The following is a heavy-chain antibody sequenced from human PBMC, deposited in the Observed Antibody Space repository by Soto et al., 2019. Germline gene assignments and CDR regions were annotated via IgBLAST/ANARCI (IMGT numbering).Heavy chain of an antibody. CDR3: AKGVEIAYYDIYPTIRSYFDY. CDR1: GFTFDDYA. CDR2: ISWNSGSI. V-gene: IGHV3-9*01. J-gene: IGHJ4*02. D-gene: IGHD3-9*01. Sequence: GGSLRLSCAASGFTFDDYAMHWVRQAPGKGLEWVSGISWNSGSIGYADSVKGRFTISRDNAKNSLYLQMNSLRAEDTALYYCAKGVEIAYYDIYPTIRSYFDYWGQGTLVTVSS.